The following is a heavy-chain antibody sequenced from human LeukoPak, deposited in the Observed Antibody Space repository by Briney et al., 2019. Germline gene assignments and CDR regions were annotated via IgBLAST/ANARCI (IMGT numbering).Heavy chain of an antibody. D-gene: IGHD3-16*01. V-gene: IGHV3-53*01. Sequence: GGSLTLSCVVSGFNVSTKYMYWFRQAPGKGLEWVSFIYSAGSTHYSDSVKGRFTISIDNSKNTLYLQMNSLRAEDTAVYYCARRAGAYTHPYDYWGQGTLVTVS. CDR3: ARRAGAYTHPYDY. J-gene: IGHJ4*02. CDR2: IYSAGST. CDR1: GFNVSTKY.